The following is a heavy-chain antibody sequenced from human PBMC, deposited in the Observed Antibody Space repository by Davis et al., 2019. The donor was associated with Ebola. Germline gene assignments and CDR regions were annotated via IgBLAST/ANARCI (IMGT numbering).Heavy chain of an antibody. CDR2: IYPGDSDT. Sequence: GSLRLSCKGSGYSFTSYWIAWVRQMPGKGLEWMGIIYPGDSDTRYSPSFQGQVTISADKSISTAYLQWSSLKASDTAMYYCARRSVYYVMDVWGQGTTVTVSS. CDR1: GYSFTSYW. CDR3: ARRSVYYVMDV. V-gene: IGHV5-51*01. J-gene: IGHJ6*02.